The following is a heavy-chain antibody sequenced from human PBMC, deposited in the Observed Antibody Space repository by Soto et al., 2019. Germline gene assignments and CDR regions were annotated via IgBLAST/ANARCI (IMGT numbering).Heavy chain of an antibody. CDR3: AHRRSPNEPPIV. V-gene: IGHV2-5*01. J-gene: IGHJ4*02. CDR1: GFSLSTSGVG. D-gene: IGHD3-16*02. Sequence: SGPTLVKPTQTLTLTCTFSGFSLSTSGVGVGWIRQPPGKALEWLALIYWNDDKRYSPSLKSRLTITKDTSKNQVVLTMTNMDPVDTATYYCAHRRSPNEPPIVGGQGTLVTVSS. CDR2: IYWNDDK.